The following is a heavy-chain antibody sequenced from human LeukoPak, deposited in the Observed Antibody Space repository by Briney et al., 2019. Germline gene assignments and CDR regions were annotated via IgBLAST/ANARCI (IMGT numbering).Heavy chain of an antibody. D-gene: IGHD6-13*01. CDR2: IYHSGST. J-gene: IGHJ4*02. V-gene: IGHV4-30-2*01. CDR3: ASSTQQLGWYFDY. CDR1: GGSISSGGYY. Sequence: SETLSLTCTVSGGSISSGGYYWSWIRQPPGKGLEWIGYIYHSGSTYYNPSLKSRVSISVDRSKNQFSLKLSSVTAADTAVYYCASSTQQLGWYFDYWGQGTLVTVSS.